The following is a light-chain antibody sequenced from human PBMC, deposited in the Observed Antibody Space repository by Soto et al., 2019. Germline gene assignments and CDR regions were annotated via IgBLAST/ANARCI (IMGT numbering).Light chain of an antibody. CDR3: SSYTSTSTGV. CDR2: DVS. J-gene: IGLJ1*01. Sequence: QSALTQPASVSGSPGQSITISCTGASSDVGAYDFVSWYQQHPGKAPKLMIFDVSNRPSGVSNRFSGSKSGNTASLTISGLQAEYEAEYYCSSYTSTSTGVFGTGTKLTVL. V-gene: IGLV2-14*01. CDR1: SSDVGAYDF.